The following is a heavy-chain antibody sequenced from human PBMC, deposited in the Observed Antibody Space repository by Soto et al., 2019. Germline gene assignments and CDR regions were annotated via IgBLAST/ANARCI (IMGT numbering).Heavy chain of an antibody. D-gene: IGHD2-15*01. CDR3: ARKTVVVDDAFDS. CDR1: GYSFTLNL. V-gene: IGHV5-10-1*01. J-gene: IGHJ3*02. CDR2: IDPSDSYT. Sequence: GAALKLSSTGSGYSFTLNLIRCVRQMPGKGLEWMGRIDPSDSYTNYSPSFQGHVTISADKSISTAYLQWSSLKASDTAMYYCARKTVVVDDAFDSWGQGIMVTVSS.